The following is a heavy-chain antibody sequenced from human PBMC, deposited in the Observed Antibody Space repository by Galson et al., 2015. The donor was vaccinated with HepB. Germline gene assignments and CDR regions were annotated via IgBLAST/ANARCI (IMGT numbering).Heavy chain of an antibody. CDR1: GYTFTDFG. CDR2: ISAYNGNK. Sequence: SVKVSCKASGYTFTDFGISWVRQAPGQGLEWLGWISAYNGNKNYAQKLQGRVTMTTDTSTSTAYMELRSLRSDDTAVYYCARDLGEIAVAAIFFDFWGQGTLATVSS. CDR3: ARDLGEIAVAAIFFDF. D-gene: IGHD6-19*01. J-gene: IGHJ4*02. V-gene: IGHV1-18*04.